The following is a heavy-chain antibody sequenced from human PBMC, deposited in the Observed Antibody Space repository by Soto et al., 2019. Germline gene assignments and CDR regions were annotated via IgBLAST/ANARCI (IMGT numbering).Heavy chain of an antibody. J-gene: IGHJ4*02. CDR3: ARDLTRATVGTFDY. CDR1: GFTFSSYA. Sequence: QVQLVESGGGVVQPGRSLRLSCAASGFTFSSYAMHWVRQAPGKGLEWVAVISYDGSNKYYADSVKGRFTISRDNSKNPLYLQMNSLRAEDTAVYYCARDLTRATVGTFDYWGQGTLVTVSS. CDR2: ISYDGSNK. V-gene: IGHV3-30-3*01. D-gene: IGHD1-26*01.